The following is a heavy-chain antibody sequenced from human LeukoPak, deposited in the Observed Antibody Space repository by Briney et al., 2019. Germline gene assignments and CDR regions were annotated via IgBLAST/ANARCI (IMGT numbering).Heavy chain of an antibody. J-gene: IGHJ4*02. CDR1: GDSIRSSTYY. Sequence: SETLSLTCTVSGDSIRSSTYYWGWIRQPPGKGLEWIGSIYYSGNTYYSPSLMSRVTISVDTSKNQFSLNLSSVTAADTAVYYCARAPHFFDTSGSRYYFDYWGQGALVTVSS. V-gene: IGHV4-39*07. CDR2: IYYSGNT. D-gene: IGHD3-22*01. CDR3: ARAPHFFDTSGSRYYFDY.